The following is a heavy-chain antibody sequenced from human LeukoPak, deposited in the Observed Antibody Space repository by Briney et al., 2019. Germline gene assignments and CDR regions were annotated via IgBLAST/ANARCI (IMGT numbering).Heavy chain of an antibody. J-gene: IGHJ4*02. D-gene: IGHD2-2*01. CDR3: ARANIVVVPAAPDFDY. V-gene: IGHV4-31*03. CDR2: IYYSGSI. CDR1: GGSISSGGYY. Sequence: SQTLSLTCTVSGGSISSGGYYWSWIRQHPGKGLEWIGYIYYSGSIYYNPSLKSRVTISVDTSKNQFSLKLSSVTAADTAVYYCARANIVVVPAAPDFDYWGQGTLVTVSS.